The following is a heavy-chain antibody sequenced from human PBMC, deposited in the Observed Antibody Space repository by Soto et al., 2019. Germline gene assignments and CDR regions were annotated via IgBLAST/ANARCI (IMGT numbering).Heavy chain of an antibody. V-gene: IGHV1-46*01. Sequence: QVQLVQSGAEVKEPGASVKVSCKASGYTFTDYRMHWVRQAPGQGLEWMGMINPSGGSTTYAQKFQGRVTMTGDTSTTTVYRELSSLRSEATDVGSCPRERGAWGPGTLVTVSS. CDR2: INPSGGST. J-gene: IGHJ4*02. CDR1: GYTFTDYR. D-gene: IGHD1-26*01. CDR3: PRERGA.